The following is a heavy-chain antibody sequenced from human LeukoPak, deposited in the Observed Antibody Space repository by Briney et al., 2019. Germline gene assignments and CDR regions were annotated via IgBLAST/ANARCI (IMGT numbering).Heavy chain of an antibody. CDR1: GYTFTIYG. J-gene: IGHJ4*02. Sequence: ASVTVSCTASGYTFTIYGISWVRQAPGQGLAWMGWISAYNGNTNYAQKLQGRVTMTTDTSTSTAYMELRSLRSDDTAVYYCAGVLCSGGSCYYYDYWGQGTLVTVS. D-gene: IGHD2-15*01. CDR2: ISAYNGNT. CDR3: AGVLCSGGSCYYYDY. V-gene: IGHV1-18*01.